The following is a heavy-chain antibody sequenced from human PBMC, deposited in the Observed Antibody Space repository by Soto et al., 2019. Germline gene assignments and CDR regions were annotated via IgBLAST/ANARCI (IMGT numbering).Heavy chain of an antibody. CDR1: GASISSGGYY. Sequence: SETLSLTCTVSGASISSGGYYWSWIRQHPGKGLEWIGFTYYSGSTYYNPSLKSRVTISVDTSKNQFSLRLNSVTAADTAVYYCTRDRGRGPSWSSGWFDYWGQGTLVTVSS. CDR2: TYYSGST. J-gene: IGHJ4*02. CDR3: TRDRGRGPSWSSGWFDY. V-gene: IGHV4-31*03. D-gene: IGHD6-19*01.